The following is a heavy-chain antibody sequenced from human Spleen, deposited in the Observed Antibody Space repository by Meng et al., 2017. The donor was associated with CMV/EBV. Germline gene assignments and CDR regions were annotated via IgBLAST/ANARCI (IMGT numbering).Heavy chain of an antibody. V-gene: IGHV1-8*03. CDR3: ARGGITTFGVVMDNWFDP. Sequence: ASVKVSCKASGYTFTDYDVNWVRQATGQGLEWMGWMNPKTGNRGYAQRFQGRVTLSWITSKSTAYMELSSLRCEDTAVYYCARGGITTFGVVMDNWFDPWGQGTLVTVSS. CDR1: GYTFTDYD. J-gene: IGHJ5*02. CDR2: MNPKTGNR. D-gene: IGHD3-3*01.